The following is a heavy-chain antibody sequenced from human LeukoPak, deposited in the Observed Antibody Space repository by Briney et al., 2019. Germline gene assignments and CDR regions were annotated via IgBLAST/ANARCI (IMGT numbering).Heavy chain of an antibody. J-gene: IGHJ5*02. CDR3: ARENYCTNGVCWAFDP. CDR1: GGSISNSDYY. D-gene: IGHD2-8*01. Sequence: SETLSLTCTVSGGSISNSDYYWGWIRQPPWKGLEWIGNIYYSGSTSYNSSLKTRVTISVDTSKNQFSLRLSSVTAADTAVYYCARENYCTNGVCWAFDPWGQGTLVTVSS. V-gene: IGHV4-39*07. CDR2: IYYSGST.